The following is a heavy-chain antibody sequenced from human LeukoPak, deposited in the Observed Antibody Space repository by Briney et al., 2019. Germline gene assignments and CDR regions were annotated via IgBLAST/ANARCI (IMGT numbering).Heavy chain of an antibody. Sequence: SETLSLTRTVSGGSISSSSYYWGWIRQPPGKGLEWIGSIYYSGSTTYNPSLRGRITISIDTSKNQFSLKLRSVTAADTAVYYCARHGTFSWLRGGFDYWGQGTLVTVSS. D-gene: IGHD6-13*01. CDR3: ARHGTFSWLRGGFDY. V-gene: IGHV4-39*01. CDR1: GGSISSSSYY. J-gene: IGHJ4*02. CDR2: IYYSGST.